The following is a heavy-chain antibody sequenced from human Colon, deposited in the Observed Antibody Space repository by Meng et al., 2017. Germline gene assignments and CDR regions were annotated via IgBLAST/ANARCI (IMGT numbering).Heavy chain of an antibody. V-gene: IGHV4-38-2*01. CDR2: IGHSGFT. D-gene: IGHD3-22*01. CDR1: GSSISSFNW. Sequence: QVQLQESGPGLVKASDTLSLTCAVSGSSISSFNWWGWIRQPPGKGLEWIGSIGHSGFTYYTPSVRSRVTVSIDTSKNQFSLKLTSVTAADTAVYFCVRSSAWVRTGFDPWGQGTLVTVSS. CDR3: VRSSAWVRTGFDP. J-gene: IGHJ5*02.